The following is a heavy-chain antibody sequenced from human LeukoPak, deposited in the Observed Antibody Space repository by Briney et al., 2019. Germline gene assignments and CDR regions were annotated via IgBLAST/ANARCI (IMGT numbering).Heavy chain of an antibody. CDR1: GYTFTGYY. V-gene: IGHV1-2*02. CDR3: AISLIDSESYNY. Sequence: ASVKVPCKASGYTFTGYYMHWVRQAPGQGLEWMGWINPNSGGTNYAQKFQGRVTMTRDTSISTAYMELSRLRSDDTAVYYCAISLIDSESYNYWGQGTLVTVSS. CDR2: INPNSGGT. J-gene: IGHJ4*02. D-gene: IGHD1-26*01.